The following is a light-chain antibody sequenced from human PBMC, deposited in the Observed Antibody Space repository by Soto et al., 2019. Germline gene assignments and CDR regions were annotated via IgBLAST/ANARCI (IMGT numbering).Light chain of an antibody. CDR3: QQYNNWPRT. CDR1: QTVSAN. J-gene: IGKJ1*01. Sequence: EIVMTQSPATLSVSPGERTSLSCRASQTVSANLAWYQQKLGQAPRLLIYGASPRATGIPARFSGSGSGTEFTLTISSLQSEDFAVYFCQQYNNWPRTFGQGTKMEIK. CDR2: GAS. V-gene: IGKV3-15*01.